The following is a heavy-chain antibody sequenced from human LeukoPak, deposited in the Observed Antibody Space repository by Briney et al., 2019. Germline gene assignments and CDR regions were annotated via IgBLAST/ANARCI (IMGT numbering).Heavy chain of an antibody. V-gene: IGHV3-30*03. CDR1: GFTFSSYG. J-gene: IGHJ6*02. D-gene: IGHD4-11*01. CDR2: ISYDGSNK. CDR3: GSNAYYYGMDA. Sequence: GRSLRLSCAASGFTFSSYGMHWVRQAPGKGLEWVAVISYDGSNKYYADSVKGRFTISRDNSKNTLYLQMNSLRAEDTAVYYCGSNAYYYGMDAWGQGTTVTVSS.